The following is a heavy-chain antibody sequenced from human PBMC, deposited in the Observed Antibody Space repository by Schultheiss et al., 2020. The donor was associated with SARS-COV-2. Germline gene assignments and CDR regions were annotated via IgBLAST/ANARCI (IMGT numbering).Heavy chain of an antibody. V-gene: IGHV4-61*01. CDR2: IYYSGST. J-gene: IGHJ4*02. CDR1: GGSVSSGSYY. D-gene: IGHD3-3*01. CDR3: ARSSYYDFWSGYY. Sequence: SETLSLTCTVSGGSVSSGSYYWSWIRQPPGKGLEWIGYIYYSGSTNYNPSLKSRVTISVDTSKNQFSLKLSSETAADTAVYYCARSSYYDFWSGYYWGQGTLVTVSS.